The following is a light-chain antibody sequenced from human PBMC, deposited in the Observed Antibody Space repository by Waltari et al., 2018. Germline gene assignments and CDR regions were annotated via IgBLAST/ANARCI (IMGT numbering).Light chain of an antibody. V-gene: IGKV3-15*01. J-gene: IGKJ4*01. CDR1: QSVANR. CDR2: GLS. CDR3: QQYNDWPLT. Sequence: EIVLTQSPATLSVSPGEGATLSCRASQSVANRLAWYQQKPGQSPRLLISGLSTRATGIPARFSGSGAGTDFTLTISSLQSEDFAVYSCQQYNDWPLTFGGGTKVEI.